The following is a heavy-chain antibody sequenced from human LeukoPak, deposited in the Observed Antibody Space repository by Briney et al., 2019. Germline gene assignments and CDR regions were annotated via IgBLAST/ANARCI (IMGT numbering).Heavy chain of an antibody. V-gene: IGHV1-8*01. J-gene: IGHJ5*02. CDR3: TRDVLLYFGESSGFDP. D-gene: IGHD3-10*01. Sequence: ASVKVSCKASGYTLTSYEINWVRQATGQALEWMGYINPRSGKTGYAQTFQGRITMTMNTSISTAYMELSSLTSGDSAVYYCTRDVLLYFGESSGFDPWGQGTLVTVSS. CDR1: GYTLTSYE. CDR2: INPRSGKT.